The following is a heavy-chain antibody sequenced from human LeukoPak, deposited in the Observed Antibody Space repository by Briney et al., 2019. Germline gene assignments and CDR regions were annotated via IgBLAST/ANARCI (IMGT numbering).Heavy chain of an antibody. Sequence: GSLRLSCEGSAFIFSGHWMNWVRQTPGKGLEWIGYIYYSGSTNYNPSLKSRVTISVDTSKNQFSLKLSSVTAADTAVYYCARYIAVAGNDYYYYYGMDVWGQGTTVTVSS. V-gene: IGHV4-59*11. D-gene: IGHD6-19*01. CDR1: AFIFSGHW. CDR2: IYYSGST. J-gene: IGHJ6*02. CDR3: ARYIAVAGNDYYYYYGMDV.